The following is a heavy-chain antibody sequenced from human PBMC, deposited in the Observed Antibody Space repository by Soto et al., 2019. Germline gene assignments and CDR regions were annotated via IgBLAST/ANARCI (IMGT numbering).Heavy chain of an antibody. CDR3: ARVNLDAFYI. CDR2: IDSGSNT. V-gene: IGHV3-53*01. J-gene: IGHJ3*02. Sequence: EVQLVEAGGGLIQPGGSLTLSCAASGFTVRSNSMSWVSQAPGKGLEWVSVIDSGSNTYYSDSVKGRFTISRDNSKNTLYLQMNSLRAEDTAVYYCARVNLDAFYIWGQGTMVTVSS. CDR1: GFTVRSNS.